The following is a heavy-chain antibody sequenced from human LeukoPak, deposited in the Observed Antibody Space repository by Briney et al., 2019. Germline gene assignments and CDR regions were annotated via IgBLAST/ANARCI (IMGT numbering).Heavy chain of an antibody. D-gene: IGHD5-12*01. CDR1: GYSISSGYY. Sequence: PSETLSLTCTVSGYSISSGYYWSWIRQPPGKGLEWIGYIYYSGSTNYNPSLKSRVTISIDTSKNQFSLKLSSVTAADTAVYYCARHGGPITPFDPWGQGTLVTVSS. V-gene: IGHV4-59*08. CDR2: IYYSGST. CDR3: ARHGGPITPFDP. J-gene: IGHJ5*02.